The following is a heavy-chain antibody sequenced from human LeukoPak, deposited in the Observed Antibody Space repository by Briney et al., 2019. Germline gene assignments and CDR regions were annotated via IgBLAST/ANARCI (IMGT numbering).Heavy chain of an antibody. V-gene: IGHV4-59*01. D-gene: IGHD5-24*01. J-gene: IGHJ4*02. CDR3: ARATRDGWIDY. CDR2: IYYSGST. CDR1: GGSISSYY. Sequence: PSETLSLTCTVSGGSISSYYWSWIRQPPGKGLEWIGYIYYSGSTNYNPSLKSRVTISVDTSKNQFSLKLSSVTAADTAVHYCARATRDGWIDYWGQGTLVTVSS.